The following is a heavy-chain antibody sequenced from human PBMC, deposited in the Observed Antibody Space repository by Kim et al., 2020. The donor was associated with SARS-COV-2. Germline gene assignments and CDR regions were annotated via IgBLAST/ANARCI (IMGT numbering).Heavy chain of an antibody. CDR2: IYYSGST. CDR3: ARHGSVIVVGDMDV. J-gene: IGHJ6*02. V-gene: IGHV4-39*01. CDR1: GGSISSSSYY. Sequence: SETLSLTCTVSGGSISSSSYYWGWIRQPPGKGLEWIGSIYYSGSTYYNPSLKSRVTISVDTSKNQFSLKLSSVTAADTAVYYCARHGSVIVVGDMDVWGQGTTVTVSS. D-gene: IGHD3-22*01.